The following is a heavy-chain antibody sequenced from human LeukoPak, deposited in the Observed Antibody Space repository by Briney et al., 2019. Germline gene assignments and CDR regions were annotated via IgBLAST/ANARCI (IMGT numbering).Heavy chain of an antibody. V-gene: IGHV3-9*03. CDR1: GFSFDDYA. J-gene: IGHJ4*02. Sequence: GRSLRLSCAASGFSFDDYAMHWVRQAPGKGLEWVSGISWNSGSIGYADSVKGRFTISRDNAKNSLYLQMNSLRAEDMALYYCAKGFWSGYRFDYWGQGTLVTVSS. CDR2: ISWNSGSI. CDR3: AKGFWSGYRFDY. D-gene: IGHD3-3*01.